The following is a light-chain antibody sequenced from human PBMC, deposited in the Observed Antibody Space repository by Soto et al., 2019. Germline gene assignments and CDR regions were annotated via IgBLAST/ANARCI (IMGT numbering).Light chain of an antibody. CDR2: AAS. CDR1: QGISSY. J-gene: IGKJ5*01. CDR3: QQYYSYLIT. V-gene: IGKV1-8*01. Sequence: AIRMTQSPSSLSASTGDRVTITCRASQGISSYLAWYQQKPGKAPKLLIYAASTLQSGVPSRFSGSGSGTGFTLTISCLQSEDFATYYCQQYYSYLITFGQGTRLEIK.